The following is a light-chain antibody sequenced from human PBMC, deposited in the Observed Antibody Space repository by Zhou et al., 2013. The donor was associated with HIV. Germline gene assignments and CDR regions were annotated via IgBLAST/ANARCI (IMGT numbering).Light chain of an antibody. CDR1: QGIGNS. CDR3: QQTYRART. Sequence: IQMTQSPSSLSASVGDRVTITCRASQGIGNSLAWFQQQPGKAPKSLIYDASTLQSGVPSKFSGSGSGTDFNITISSLQPEDFATYYCQQTYRARTFGQGTKLEIK. J-gene: IGKJ2*02. CDR2: DAS. V-gene: IGKV1-16*02.